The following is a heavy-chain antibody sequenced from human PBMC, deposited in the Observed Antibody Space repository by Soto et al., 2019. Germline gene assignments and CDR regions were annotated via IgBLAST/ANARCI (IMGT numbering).Heavy chain of an antibody. V-gene: IGHV3-33*01. CDR1: GFTFSSYG. CDR3: ARRPEMSYYYYYGMDV. CDR2: IWYDGSNK. J-gene: IGHJ6*02. Sequence: AGSLRLSCAASGFTFSSYGMHWVRQAPGKGLEWVAVIWYDGSNKYYADSVKGRFTISRDNSKNTLYLQMNSLRAEDTAVYYCARRPEMSYYYYYGMDVWGQGTTVTVSS.